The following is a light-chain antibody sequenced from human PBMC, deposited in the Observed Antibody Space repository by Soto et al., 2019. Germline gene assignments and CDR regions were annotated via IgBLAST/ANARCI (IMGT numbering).Light chain of an antibody. V-gene: IGKV3-11*01. Sequence: EIVLTQSPATLSLSPGDRATLSSRASQSVSGYLAWYQQKPGQAPRLLMYDASNRATGIPARFSGSGSGTDFTLTISSLEPEDFAVYYCQQRSNWPSSSGGGTKVEVK. CDR2: DAS. J-gene: IGKJ4*01. CDR3: QQRSNWPSS. CDR1: QSVSGY.